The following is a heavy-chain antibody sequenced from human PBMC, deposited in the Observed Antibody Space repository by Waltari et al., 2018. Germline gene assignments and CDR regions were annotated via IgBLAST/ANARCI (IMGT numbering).Heavy chain of an antibody. CDR2: IYSSGST. CDR3: ARDRGYQDY. V-gene: IGHV4-59*01. Sequence: QVQLQESGPGLVKPSETLSLPCTVSGGPISSYYWGWIRQPPGKGLEWIGYIYSSGSTNYNPSLKSRVIISVDTSKNQFSLKVRSMTAADTAVYYCARDRGYQDYWGQGTLVTVSS. CDR1: GGPISSYY. J-gene: IGHJ4*02. D-gene: IGHD3-10*01.